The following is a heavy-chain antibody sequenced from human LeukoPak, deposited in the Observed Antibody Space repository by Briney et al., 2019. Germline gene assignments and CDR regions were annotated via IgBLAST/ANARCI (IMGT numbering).Heavy chain of an antibody. V-gene: IGHV1-69*04. Sequence: ASVKVSCKASGYTFTNYGISWVRQAPGQGLEWMGRIIPMLGAANYAQKFQGRVSMTADKSSSTVYMELSSLRSEDTAVYFCADNGAYYTLGHWGQGTRVTVSS. J-gene: IGHJ4*02. CDR1: GYTFTNYG. CDR3: ADNGAYYTLGH. D-gene: IGHD3-22*01. CDR2: IIPMLGAA.